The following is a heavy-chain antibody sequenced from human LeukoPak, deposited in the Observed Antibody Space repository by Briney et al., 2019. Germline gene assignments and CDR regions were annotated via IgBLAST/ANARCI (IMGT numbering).Heavy chain of an antibody. CDR2: IIPIFGTA. J-gene: IGHJ3*01. Sequence: SVKVSCKASGGTFSSYAISWVRQAPGQGLEWMGGIIPIFGTANYAQKFQGRVTITADESTSTAYMELSSLRSEDTAVYYCARVKDVPSLGPRYVWGSYRRDNHDAFDVWGQGTMVTVSS. V-gene: IGHV1-69*01. CDR3: ARVKDVPSLGPRYVWGSYRRDNHDAFDV. D-gene: IGHD3-16*02. CDR1: GGTFSSYA.